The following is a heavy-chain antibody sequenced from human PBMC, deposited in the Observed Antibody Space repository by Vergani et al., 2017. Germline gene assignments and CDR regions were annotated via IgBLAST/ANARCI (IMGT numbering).Heavy chain of an antibody. V-gene: IGHV4-59*01. CDR2: MYHTGST. Sequence: QVRLQESGPGRVKPSETLSLRCSVSGASMSGYYWGWIRQPPGKELEWIGYMYHTGSTNYNPSLEPRVTISGDTSNNQFSLKLTSVTAADTAVYYCARRSGIVYDIFSGTQYFFDFWGQGTLVTVSS. D-gene: IGHD3-9*01. J-gene: IGHJ4*02. CDR1: GASMSGYY. CDR3: ARRSGIVYDIFSGTQYFFDF.